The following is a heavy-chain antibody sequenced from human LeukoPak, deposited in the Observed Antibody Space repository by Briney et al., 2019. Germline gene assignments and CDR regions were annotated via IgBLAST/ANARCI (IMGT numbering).Heavy chain of an antibody. V-gene: IGHV3-64*01. D-gene: IGHD6-19*01. CDR3: ARSSGWFDY. CDR1: GFTFSNYA. CDR2: LSSNGGST. Sequence: GGSLRLSCAASGFTFSNYAMHWVRQAPGKGLEYVSALSSNGGSTYYAISVKGRFTISRDNSKNTLYLQMDSLRTEDMAVYYCARSSGWFDYWGQGTLVTVSS. J-gene: IGHJ4*02.